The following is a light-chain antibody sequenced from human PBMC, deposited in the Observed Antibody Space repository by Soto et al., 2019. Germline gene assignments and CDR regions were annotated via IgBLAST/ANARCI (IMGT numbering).Light chain of an antibody. V-gene: IGKV1-9*01. CDR1: QGISSY. Sequence: DIPLTQSPSFLSASVGDRVTITCRASQGISSYLAWYQQKPGKAPKLLIYAASTLQSGVPSRFSGSVSGTEFTLTISSLQPEDFATYYCQQLNSYPAFGPGTKVDIK. J-gene: IGKJ3*01. CDR2: AAS. CDR3: QQLNSYPA.